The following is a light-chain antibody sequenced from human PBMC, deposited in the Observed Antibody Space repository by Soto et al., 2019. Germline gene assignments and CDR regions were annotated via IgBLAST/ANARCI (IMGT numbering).Light chain of an antibody. J-gene: IGKJ4*02. CDR1: QSISSY. Sequence: ENVFTQSPDTLSLSPGDRSTLSGRASQSISSYLAWYQQKPGQSTRVVIYHASRRAAGIPDRFSGSGSGTDFTLIISRLEPEDFAVYYCQQYSDSPLTFGGGTKVDI. V-gene: IGKV3-20*01. CDR3: QQYSDSPLT. CDR2: HAS.